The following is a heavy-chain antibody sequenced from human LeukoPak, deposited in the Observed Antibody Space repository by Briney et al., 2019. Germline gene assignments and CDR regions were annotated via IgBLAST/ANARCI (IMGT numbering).Heavy chain of an antibody. CDR3: TTIGGLGTDDY. CDR1: GFGFSNYW. Sequence: GGSLRLSCAASGFGFSNYWMSWVRQAPGKGLEWVAYIKVDGTDKYYLDSVEGRFTISRDNAKNSLYLQMNRLRAEDTAVCYCTTIGGLGTDDYWGQGTLVTVSS. D-gene: IGHD7-27*01. J-gene: IGHJ4*02. CDR2: IKVDGTDK. V-gene: IGHV3-7*01.